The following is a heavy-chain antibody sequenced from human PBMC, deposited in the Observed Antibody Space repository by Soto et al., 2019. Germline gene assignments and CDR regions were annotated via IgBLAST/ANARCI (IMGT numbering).Heavy chain of an antibody. CDR1: GGSISSSNW. V-gene: IGHV4-4*02. CDR2: IYHSGST. D-gene: IGHD2-15*01. Sequence: QVQLQESGPGLVKPSGTLSLTCAVSGGSISSSNWWSWVRQPPGKGREWIGEIYHSGSTNYNPSLKGRVTISVDKSKNQFSLKLSSVTAAATAVYYCGRARVAAYWYFDLWGRGTLVTVSS. CDR3: GRARVAAYWYFDL. J-gene: IGHJ2*01.